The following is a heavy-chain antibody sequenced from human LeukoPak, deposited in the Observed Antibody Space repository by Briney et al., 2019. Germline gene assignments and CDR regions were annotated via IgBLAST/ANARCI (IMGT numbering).Heavy chain of an antibody. J-gene: IGHJ5*02. V-gene: IGHV1-18*01. CDR3: AYMITFGGVIHP. Sequence: ASVKVSCKASGYTFTSYGISWVPQAPGQRLEGMGWISAYNGNTTYAQNHQGRDTMPTDTSTSTAYMELRSLRSDDTAVYYCAYMITFGGVIHPWGQGTLVTVSS. CDR2: ISAYNGNT. CDR1: GYTFTSYG. D-gene: IGHD3-16*01.